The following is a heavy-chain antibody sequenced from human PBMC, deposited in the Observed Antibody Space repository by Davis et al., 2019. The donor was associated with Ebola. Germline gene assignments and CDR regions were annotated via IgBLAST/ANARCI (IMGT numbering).Heavy chain of an antibody. CDR2: IFPDDSDT. CDR3: ARRDFGGGLFDY. V-gene: IGHV5-51*01. Sequence: GESLKISCQGSQYRFNEYWIGWVRQMPGKGLEFMGVIFPDDSDTTYSPSFQGQVTISVDKSTNTVYLQWNTLKASDTAMYFCARRDFGGGLFDYWGQGTLVTVSS. CDR1: QYRFNEYW. D-gene: IGHD4-23*01. J-gene: IGHJ4*02.